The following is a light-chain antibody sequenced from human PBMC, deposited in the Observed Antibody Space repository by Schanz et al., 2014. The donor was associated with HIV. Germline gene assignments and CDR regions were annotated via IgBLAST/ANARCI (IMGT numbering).Light chain of an antibody. J-gene: IGLJ2*01. CDR1: SSDVGGYNY. CDR3: SSYTSFSTLI. CDR2: EVN. V-gene: IGLV2-14*03. Sequence: QSALTQPASVSGSPGQSITISCTGTSSDVGGYNYVSWYQQHPGKAPKLMIYEVNERPSGVSNRFSGSKSGNTASLTISGLQAEDEADYFCSSYTSFSTLIFGGGTKLTVL.